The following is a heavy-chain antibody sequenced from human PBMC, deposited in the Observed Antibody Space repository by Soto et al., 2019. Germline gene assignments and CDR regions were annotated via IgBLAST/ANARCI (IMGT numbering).Heavy chain of an antibody. CDR1: GFTFTRYS. J-gene: IGHJ4*02. V-gene: IGHV3-21*06. Sequence: EVQLVESGGGLVKPGGSLRLSCAAAGFTFTRYSMNQVRQAPGKELEWVSSISSPTNYIYYGESMKGRFTITRDNAKNLLSLETNGLRAEDTAVYYCARESEGLTSNFDSWGQGTLGTVAS. CDR2: ISSPTNYI. CDR3: ARESEGLTSNFDS.